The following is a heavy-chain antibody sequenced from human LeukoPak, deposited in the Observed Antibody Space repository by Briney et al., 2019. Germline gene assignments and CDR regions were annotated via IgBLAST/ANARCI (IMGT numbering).Heavy chain of an antibody. D-gene: IGHD6-13*01. CDR3: AKDTLIIAAAGSCSDY. J-gene: IGHJ4*02. CDR1: GFIFSSYE. Sequence: GGSLRLSCAASGFIFSSYEMNWVRQAPGKGLEWVSGISGNSGSTYYADSVKGRFTISRDNSKNTLYLQMNSLRAEDTAVYYCAKDTLIIAAAGSCSDYWGQGTLVIVSS. CDR2: ISGNSGST. V-gene: IGHV3-23*01.